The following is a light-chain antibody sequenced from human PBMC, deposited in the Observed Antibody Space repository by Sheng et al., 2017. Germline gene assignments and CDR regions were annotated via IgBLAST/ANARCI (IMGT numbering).Light chain of an antibody. CDR3: SSYTSSTPVI. CDR1: SSDVGAYNY. V-gene: IGLV2-14*01. CDR2: EVS. J-gene: IGLJ2*01. Sequence: QSALTQPASVSGSPGQSITISCTGTSSDVGAYNYVSWYQQHPGKAPKLMIFEVSNRPSGVSNRFSGSKHGNTASLTISGLQAEDEADYYCSSYTSSTPVIFGGGTKLDRP.